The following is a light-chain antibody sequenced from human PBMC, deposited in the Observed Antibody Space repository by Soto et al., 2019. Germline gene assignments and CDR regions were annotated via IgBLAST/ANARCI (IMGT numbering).Light chain of an antibody. CDR2: LGS. V-gene: IGKV2-28*01. Sequence: DIVMTQSPLSLPVTPGEPASISCRSSQSLLHSNGYNYLDWYLQKPGQSPQLLIYLGSNRASGVPATFSGSGSGTDFTLKISRVEAEDVGVYYCMQALQTPPYTFGQGTKLEIK. CDR3: MQALQTPPYT. CDR1: QSLLHSNGYNY. J-gene: IGKJ2*01.